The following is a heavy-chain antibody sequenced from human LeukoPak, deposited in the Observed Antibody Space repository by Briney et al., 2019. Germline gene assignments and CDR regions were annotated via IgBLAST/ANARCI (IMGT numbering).Heavy chain of an antibody. Sequence: GASVKVSCKASGYTFVSYGITWVRQAPGQGLEWMGWISVYNGDTKYAQNLQGRVTLTTDTSTSTAYMEPRSLRSDDTAVYYCVRGGGFNSGFEYWGQGTLVIVSS. CDR3: VRGGGFNSGFEY. V-gene: IGHV1-18*04. D-gene: IGHD3-10*01. CDR1: GYTFVSYG. CDR2: ISVYNGDT. J-gene: IGHJ4*02.